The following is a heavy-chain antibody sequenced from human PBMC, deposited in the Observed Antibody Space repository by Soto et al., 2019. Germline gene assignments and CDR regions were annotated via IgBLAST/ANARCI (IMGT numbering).Heavy chain of an antibody. Sequence: SETLSLTCAVSGGSISSYYWSWIRQPPGKGLEWIGYIYYSGSTNYNPSLKSRVTISVDTSKNQFSLELRSVTAADTAVYFCARDRGSGSSYPYYYYAMDVWGQGTTVTVSS. D-gene: IGHD3-10*01. J-gene: IGHJ6*02. CDR1: GGSISSYY. CDR3: ARDRGSGSSYPYYYYAMDV. V-gene: IGHV4-59*01. CDR2: IYYSGST.